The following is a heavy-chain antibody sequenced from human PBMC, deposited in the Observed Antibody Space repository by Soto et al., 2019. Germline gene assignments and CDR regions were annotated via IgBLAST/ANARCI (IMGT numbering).Heavy chain of an antibody. V-gene: IGHV4-4*02. D-gene: IGHD1-26*01. Sequence: QVQLQESGPGLVQPSGTLSLTCAFSGGSISSSNWWSWVRQPPGQGLEWIGEIYHSGSTNYNPSLQSGVTMSVEKSMNQFSPKLTSGTAADTAVYYCARVSGSYYYGLGVWGQGSTVTVS. CDR1: GGSISSSNW. CDR2: IYHSGST. J-gene: IGHJ6*02. CDR3: ARVSGSYYYGLGV.